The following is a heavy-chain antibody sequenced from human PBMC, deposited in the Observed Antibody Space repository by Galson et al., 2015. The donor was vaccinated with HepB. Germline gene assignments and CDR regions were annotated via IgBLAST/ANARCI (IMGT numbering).Heavy chain of an antibody. CDR1: GFSLSTSGMC. V-gene: IGHV2-70*11. CDR2: IDWDDDK. Sequence: PALVKPTQTLTLTCTFSGFSLSTSGMCVSWIRQPPGKALEWLARIDWDDDKYYSTSLKTRLTISKDTSKNQVVLTMTNMDPVDTATYYCARSPSNMVRGVNIPYGMDVWGQGTTVTVSS. CDR3: ARSPSNMVRGVNIPYGMDV. D-gene: IGHD3-10*01. J-gene: IGHJ6*02.